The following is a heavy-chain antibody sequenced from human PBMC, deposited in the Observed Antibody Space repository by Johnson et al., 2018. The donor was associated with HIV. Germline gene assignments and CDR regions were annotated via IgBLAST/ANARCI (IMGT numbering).Heavy chain of an antibody. D-gene: IGHD1-26*01. CDR3: ARDPSGGYAELTPDARFDI. J-gene: IGHJ3*02. CDR1: GFTVSSNY. CDR2: IYSGGST. V-gene: IGHV3-66*01. Sequence: EQLVESGGGLVQPGGSLRLSCAASGFTVSSNYMSWVRQAPGKGLEWVSVIYSGGSTYYADSVKGRFTISRDNSKNTLYLQMNSLRAEDRAVYYCARDPSGGYAELTPDARFDIWGQGTMVTVSS.